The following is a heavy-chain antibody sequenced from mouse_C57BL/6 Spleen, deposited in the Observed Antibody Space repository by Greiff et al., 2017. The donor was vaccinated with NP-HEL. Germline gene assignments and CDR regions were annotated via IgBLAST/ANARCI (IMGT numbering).Heavy chain of an antibody. Sequence: EVQRVESGGGLVKPGGSLKLSCAASGFTFSDYGMHWVRQAPEKGLEWVAYISSGSSTIYYADTVKGRFTISRDNAKNTLFLQMTSLRSEDTAMYYCASPYDYSAMDYGGQGTSVTVAS. CDR2: ISSGSSTI. CDR1: GFTFSDYG. V-gene: IGHV5-17*01. J-gene: IGHJ4*01. D-gene: IGHD6-5*01. CDR3: ASPYDYSAMDY.